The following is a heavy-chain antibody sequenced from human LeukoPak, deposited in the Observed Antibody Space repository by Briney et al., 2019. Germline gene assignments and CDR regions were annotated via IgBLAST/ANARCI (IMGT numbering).Heavy chain of an antibody. D-gene: IGHD3-9*01. Sequence: GGSLRLSCAASGFTFSSYGMHWVRQAPGKGLEWVAVIWYDGSNKYYADSVKGRFTISRDNSKNTLYLQMNSLRAEDTAVYYCAKGGYYKAYYYYYMDVWGKGTTVTVSS. J-gene: IGHJ6*03. CDR2: IWYDGSNK. V-gene: IGHV3-33*06. CDR3: AKGGYYKAYYYYYMDV. CDR1: GFTFSSYG.